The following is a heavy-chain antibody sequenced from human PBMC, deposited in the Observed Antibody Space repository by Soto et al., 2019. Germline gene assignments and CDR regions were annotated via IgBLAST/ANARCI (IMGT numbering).Heavy chain of an antibody. CDR1: DGSMNSGGYY. CDR2: IHYSGST. D-gene: IGHD6-13*01. J-gene: IGHJ4*02. CDR3: VRGKDKDDSSFWYY. Sequence: PSETLSLTCSVSDGSMNSGGYYWSWIRQLPGKGLEWIGFIHYSGSTLYSPSLKSRVSISMETSKNHFSLKLSSVTAADTAVYYCVRGKDKDDSSFWYYWGQGTPVTV. V-gene: IGHV4-31*03.